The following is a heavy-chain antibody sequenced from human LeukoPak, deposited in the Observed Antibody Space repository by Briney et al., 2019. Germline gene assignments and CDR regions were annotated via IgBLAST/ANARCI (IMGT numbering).Heavy chain of an antibody. Sequence: GGSLRLSCAASGFTFSSDAMSWVRQAPGKGLEWVTAISGSGGSTYYADSVKGRFNISRDNSKNTLYLQMNSLRAEDTAVYYCAKRVRADPKFYYFDYWGQGTLVTVSS. D-gene: IGHD6-19*01. J-gene: IGHJ4*02. CDR2: ISGSGGST. CDR1: GFTFSSDA. V-gene: IGHV3-23*01. CDR3: AKRVRADPKFYYFDY.